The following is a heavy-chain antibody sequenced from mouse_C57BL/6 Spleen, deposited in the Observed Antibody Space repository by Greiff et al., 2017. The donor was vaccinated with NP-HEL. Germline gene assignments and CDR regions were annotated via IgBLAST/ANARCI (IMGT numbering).Heavy chain of an antibody. D-gene: IGHD2-5*01. Sequence: QVQLKESGPGLVQPSQSLSITCTVSGFSLTSYGVHWVRQSPGKGLEWLGVIWRGGSTDYNAAFMSRLSITKDNSKSQVFFKMNSLQADDTAIYYCAKAYSNLYYYAMDYWGQGTSVTVSS. CDR1: GFSLTSYG. CDR2: IWRGGST. V-gene: IGHV2-5*01. CDR3: AKAYSNLYYYAMDY. J-gene: IGHJ4*01.